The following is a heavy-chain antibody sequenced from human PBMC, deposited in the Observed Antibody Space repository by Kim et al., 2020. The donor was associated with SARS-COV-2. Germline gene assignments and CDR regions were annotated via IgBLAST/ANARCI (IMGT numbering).Heavy chain of an antibody. CDR2: T. Sequence: TYYNPSLKSRATISMDRSKNQVSLTLTSVTAPDTAVYYCTRGPYSDYFDYWGQGTLVTVSS. J-gene: IGHJ4*02. D-gene: IGHD4-4*01. V-gene: IGHV4-30-2*01. CDR3: TRGPYSDYFDY.